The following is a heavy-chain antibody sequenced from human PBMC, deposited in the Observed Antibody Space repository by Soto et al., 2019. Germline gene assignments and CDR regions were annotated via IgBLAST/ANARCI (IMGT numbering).Heavy chain of an antibody. CDR2: ISGSGGST. D-gene: IGHD3-16*01. CDR1: GFTFSSYA. CDR3: AKLPTGLMDAFDI. J-gene: IGHJ3*02. V-gene: IGHV3-23*01. Sequence: EVQLLESGGGLVQPGGSLRLSCAASGFTFSSYAMSWVRQAPGKGLEWVSAISGSGGSTYYADSVKGRFTISRDNSKNALYLQMNSLRAEDTAVYYCAKLPTGLMDAFDIWGQGTMVTVSS.